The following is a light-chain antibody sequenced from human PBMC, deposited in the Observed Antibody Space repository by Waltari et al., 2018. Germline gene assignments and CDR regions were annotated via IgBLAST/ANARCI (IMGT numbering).Light chain of an antibody. CDR1: QSISTY. V-gene: IGKV3-11*01. CDR3: QQRSNWPWT. J-gene: IGKJ1*01. Sequence: VLTQSPATLSLSPGAGATLSCRASQSISTYLAWFQQRPGQAPRLLIYDASNRAAGVPARFSGSGSGTDFTLSISSLEPEDFAVYYCQQRSNWPWTFGQGTKVEIK. CDR2: DAS.